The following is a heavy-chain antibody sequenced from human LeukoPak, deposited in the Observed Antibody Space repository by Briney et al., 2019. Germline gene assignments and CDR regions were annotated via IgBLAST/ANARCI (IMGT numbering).Heavy chain of an antibody. CDR1: GFTLSRYS. Sequence: GGSLRLFCAAWGFTLSRYSMNWVRQAPGKALEEGSYVSSGSSTIDYADSAKGRFTISRENAKNSLYLQMHSLRAEDTAVYYCARRPLDVWGSYRFDNWGQGTLVTVSS. CDR2: VSSGSSTI. D-gene: IGHD3-16*02. J-gene: IGHJ4*02. V-gene: IGHV3-48*01. CDR3: ARRPLDVWGSYRFDN.